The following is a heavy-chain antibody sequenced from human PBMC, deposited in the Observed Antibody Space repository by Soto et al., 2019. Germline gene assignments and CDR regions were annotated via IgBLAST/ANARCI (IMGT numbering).Heavy chain of an antibody. CDR3: ARLQLVQKVIDY. V-gene: IGHV4-59*01. J-gene: IGHJ4*02. CDR2: IFYSGGT. D-gene: IGHD1-1*01. Sequence: QVQLHETGPGLVKPSETLSLTCTVSGDSISTYYWSWIRQPPGKGLQWIGYIFYSGGTAYNPSLKSRVTIALDMSKKQISLKLSSVTTADTATYFCARLQLVQKVIDYWGQGNLVTASS. CDR1: GDSISTYY.